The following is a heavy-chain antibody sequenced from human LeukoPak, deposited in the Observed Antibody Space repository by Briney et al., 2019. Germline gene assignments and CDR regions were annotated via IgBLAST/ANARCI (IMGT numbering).Heavy chain of an antibody. Sequence: GASLQISCKCSGYIFTSYWIGWVRQMPGKGLEWMGIIYPGDSDTRYSPSFQGQVTISADKSISTAYLQWSSLKAPDTAMYYCASSGYSYGYYMDVWGKGTTVTVSS. CDR2: IYPGDSDT. CDR3: ASSGYSYGYYMDV. CDR1: GYIFTSYW. J-gene: IGHJ6*03. V-gene: IGHV5-51*01. D-gene: IGHD5-18*01.